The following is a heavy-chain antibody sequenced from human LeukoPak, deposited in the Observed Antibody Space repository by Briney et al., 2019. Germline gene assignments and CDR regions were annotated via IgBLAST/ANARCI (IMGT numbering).Heavy chain of an antibody. CDR3: ARGYYFDY. CDR1: GGSISTYY. Sequence: PSETLSLTCTVSGGSISTYYWSWIRQPPGKGLEWIGYIHYTGSTDYNPSLKGRVTISVDTSKNQFSLNLSSVTAADTAVYYCARGYYFDYWGQGTLVTVSS. V-gene: IGHV4-59*01. J-gene: IGHJ4*02. CDR2: IHYTGST.